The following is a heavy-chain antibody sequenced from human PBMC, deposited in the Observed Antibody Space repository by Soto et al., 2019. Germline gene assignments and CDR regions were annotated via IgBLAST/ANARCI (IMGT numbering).Heavy chain of an antibody. J-gene: IGHJ5*02. CDR1: GGSFSGYY. Sequence: QVQLQQWGAGLLKPSETLSLTCAVYGGSFSGYYWSWIRQPPGKGLEWIGEINHSGSTNYNPSLKSRVTISVDTSKNQFSLKLSSVTAADTAVYYCARATKGDLGLENNKYTWFDPWGQGTLVTVSS. CDR3: ARATKGDLGLENNKYTWFDP. CDR2: INHSGST. V-gene: IGHV4-34*01. D-gene: IGHD2-8*02.